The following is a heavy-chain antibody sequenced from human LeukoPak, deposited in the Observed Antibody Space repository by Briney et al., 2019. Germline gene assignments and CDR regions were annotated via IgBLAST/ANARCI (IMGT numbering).Heavy chain of an antibody. CDR2: ISAYNGNT. CDR1: GYTFTSYG. D-gene: IGHD3-22*01. CDR3: ARSRGYYSKYYYYYMDV. V-gene: IGHV1-18*01. J-gene: IGHJ6*03. Sequence: ASVKVSCKASGYTFTSYGISWVRQAPGQGLEWMGWISAYNGNTNYAQKLQGRVTMTTDTSTSTAYMELRSLRSDDTAVYYCARSRGYYSKYYYYYMDVWGKGTTVTVSS.